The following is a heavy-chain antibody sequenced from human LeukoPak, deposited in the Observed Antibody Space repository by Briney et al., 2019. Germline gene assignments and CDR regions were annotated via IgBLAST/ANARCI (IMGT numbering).Heavy chain of an antibody. D-gene: IGHD5-24*01. Sequence: PSETLSLTCAVYGVSFCGYYWRCIPQPPGKELEWSGELIHSGSTNYNPSLKSRVTISVDTSKNQFSLKLSSVTAADTAVYYCARRQNRRDGYNKRTWYFDLWGRGTLVTVSS. CDR3: ARRQNRRDGYNKRTWYFDL. V-gene: IGHV4-34*12. CDR2: LIHSGST. J-gene: IGHJ2*01. CDR1: GVSFCGYY.